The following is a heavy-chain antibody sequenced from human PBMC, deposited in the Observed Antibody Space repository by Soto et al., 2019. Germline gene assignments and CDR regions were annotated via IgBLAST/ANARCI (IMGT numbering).Heavy chain of an antibody. CDR3: ARVVRRSNCDWYFDL. J-gene: IGHJ2*01. D-gene: IGHD1-1*01. CDR2: ISSSSSYI. CDR1: GFTFSSYS. V-gene: IGHV3-21*01. Sequence: GGSLRLSCAASGFTFSSYSMNWVRQAPGKGLEWVSSISSSSSYIYYADSVKGRFTISRDNAKNSLYLQMNSLRADDTAVYSCARVVRRSNCDWYFDLWGRGSLVTVSS.